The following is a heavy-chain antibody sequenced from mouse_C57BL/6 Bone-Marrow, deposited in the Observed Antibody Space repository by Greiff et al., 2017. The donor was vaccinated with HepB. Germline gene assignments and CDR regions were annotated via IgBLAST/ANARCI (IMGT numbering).Heavy chain of an antibody. J-gene: IGHJ4*01. CDR1: GYTFTSYW. CDR3: ARSRYYYGSSYAMDY. Sequence: QVQLKQPGAELVKPGASVKLSCKASGYTFTSYWMQWVKQRPGQGLEWIGEIDPSDSYTNYNQKFKGKATLTVDTSSSTAYMQLSSLTSEDSAVYYCARSRYYYGSSYAMDYWGQGTSVTVSS. V-gene: IGHV1-50*01. CDR2: IDPSDSYT. D-gene: IGHD1-1*01.